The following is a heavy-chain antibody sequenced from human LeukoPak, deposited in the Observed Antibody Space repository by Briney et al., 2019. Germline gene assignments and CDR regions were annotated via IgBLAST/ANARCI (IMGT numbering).Heavy chain of an antibody. CDR2: IYTSGST. J-gene: IGHJ5*02. D-gene: IGHD6-13*01. V-gene: IGHV4-4*07. CDR3: AGGRRTGQQHDTIGFYP. Sequence: SETLLQSFSCHGGSISCQQWGRVRQPAGKGLEWIGRIYTSGSTNYNPSLKSRVTMSVDTSKNQFSLKLSSVTAADTAVYYCAGGRRTGQQHDTIGFYPWGQGTLVTVSS. CDR1: GGSISCQQ.